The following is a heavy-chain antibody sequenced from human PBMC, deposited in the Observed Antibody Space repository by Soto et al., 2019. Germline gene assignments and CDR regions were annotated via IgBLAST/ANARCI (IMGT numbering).Heavy chain of an antibody. D-gene: IGHD1-7*01. CDR2: IYYSGNT. V-gene: IGHV4-59*01. Sequence: SETLSLTCTVSGGSISSYYWGWIRQPPGKGLEWIGYIYYSGNTNYNPSLKSRVTISVDTSKNQFSLKLSSVTAADTAVYYCGRGEVDRYNWNYGIDYWGQGTLVTVSS. J-gene: IGHJ4*02. CDR3: GRGEVDRYNWNYGIDY. CDR1: GGSISSYY.